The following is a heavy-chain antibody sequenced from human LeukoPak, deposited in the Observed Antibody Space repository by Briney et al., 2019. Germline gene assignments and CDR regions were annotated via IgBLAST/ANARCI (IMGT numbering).Heavy chain of an antibody. CDR2: IYHSGST. Sequence: SQTLSLTCAVSGGSISSGGYSWSWIRQPPGKGLEWIGYIYHSGSTYYNPSLKSRVTISVDRSKNQFYLKLSSVTAADTAVYYCARGPGIAAAGSKSGYYYYYGMDVWGQGTTVTVSS. D-gene: IGHD6-13*01. CDR1: GGSISSGGYS. V-gene: IGHV4-30-2*01. J-gene: IGHJ6*02. CDR3: ARGPGIAAAGSKSGYYYYYGMDV.